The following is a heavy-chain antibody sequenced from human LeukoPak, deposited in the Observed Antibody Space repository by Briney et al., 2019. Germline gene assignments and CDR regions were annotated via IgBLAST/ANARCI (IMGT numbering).Heavy chain of an antibody. CDR3: ARTQTPYYYDSSGYYSNAYYFDY. CDR2: IYYSGST. CDR1: GGSISSYY. Sequence: PSETLSLTCTVSGGSISSYYWSWIWQPPGKGLEWIGYIYYSGSTNHNPSLKSRVTISVDTSKNQFSLKLSSVTAADTAVYYCARTQTPYYYDSSGYYSNAYYFDYWGQGTLVTVSS. V-gene: IGHV4-59*01. J-gene: IGHJ4*02. D-gene: IGHD3-22*01.